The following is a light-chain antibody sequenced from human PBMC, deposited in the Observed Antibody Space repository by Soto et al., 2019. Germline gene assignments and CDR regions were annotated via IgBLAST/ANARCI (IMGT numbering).Light chain of an antibody. CDR2: DAS. V-gene: IGKV3-11*01. CDR1: QIVSSSY. CDR3: QQRSNWPLT. Sequence: EIVLTQSPGTLSLSPGEGVTLSCSAGQIVSSSYLAWYQQKPGQAPRLLIYDASKRATGIPARFSGSGSGTDFTLTISSLEPEDFAVYYCQQRSNWPLTFGGGTKVDIK. J-gene: IGKJ4*01.